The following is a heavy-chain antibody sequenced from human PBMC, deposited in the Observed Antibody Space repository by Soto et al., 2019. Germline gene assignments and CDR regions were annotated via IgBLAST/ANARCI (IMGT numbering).Heavy chain of an antibody. D-gene: IGHD3-10*01. J-gene: IGHJ6*04. CDR3: ARAADGLIALGYGMDV. CDR2: INPTGGDI. Sequence: QMQLVQSGAEVKEPGASVKVSCKASGYTSTSYYLHWVRQAPGQGPEWMGVINPTGGDISYAQNCQCRSAMTRDTSTSTVFMELRSLRSDATAVYYGARAADGLIALGYGMDVWGKGTSVTVSS. CDR1: GYTSTSYY. V-gene: IGHV1-46*01.